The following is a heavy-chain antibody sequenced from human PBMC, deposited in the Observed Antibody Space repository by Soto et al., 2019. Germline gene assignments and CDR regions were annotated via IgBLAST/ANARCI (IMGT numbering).Heavy chain of an antibody. CDR2: ISYDGSNK. CDR1: GFTFSSYG. J-gene: IGHJ4*02. Sequence: QVQLVESGGGVVQPGRSLRLSCAASGFTFSSYGMHWVRQAPGKGLEWVAVISYDGSNKYYADSVKGRFTISRDNSKNKLYLQMNSLRADDTAVYYCAKSEEIVATIRYYFDYWGQGTLVTVSS. D-gene: IGHD5-12*01. V-gene: IGHV3-30*18. CDR3: AKSEEIVATIRYYFDY.